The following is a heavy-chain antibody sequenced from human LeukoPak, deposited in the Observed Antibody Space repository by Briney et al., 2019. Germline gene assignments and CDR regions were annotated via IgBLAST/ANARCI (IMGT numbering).Heavy chain of an antibody. D-gene: IGHD3-16*01. J-gene: IGHJ3*02. V-gene: IGHV5-51*01. CDR2: IYPDDSDT. CDR3: ARIWLRAFDI. Sequence: GESLKISGKGSGYSFTNYWIAWVRQMPGQGLEWMGIIYPDDSDTRYSPSFQGQVTISADKSISTAYLQWSSLKASDTAMYYCARIWLRAFDIWGQGTMVTVSS. CDR1: GYSFTNYW.